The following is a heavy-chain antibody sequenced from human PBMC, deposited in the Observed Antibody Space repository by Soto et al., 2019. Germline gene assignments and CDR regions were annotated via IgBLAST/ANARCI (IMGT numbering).Heavy chain of an antibody. V-gene: IGHV4-31*03. J-gene: IGHJ5*02. Sequence: LSLTCTVSGGSISSGGYYWSWIRQHPGKGLEWIGYIYYSGSTYYNPSLKSRVTISVDTSKNQFSLKLSSVTAADTAVYYCARAMAGYCSSTSCYINWFDPWGQGTLVTVSS. CDR3: ARAMAGYCSSTSCYINWFDP. CDR2: IYYSGST. CDR1: GGSISSGGYY. D-gene: IGHD2-2*02.